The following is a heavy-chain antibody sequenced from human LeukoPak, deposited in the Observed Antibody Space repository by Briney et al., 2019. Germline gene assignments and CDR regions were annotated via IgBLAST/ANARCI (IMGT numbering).Heavy chain of an antibody. CDR1: GFTFSSYS. V-gene: IGHV3-48*04. Sequence: GGSLRLSCAASGFTFSSYSMNWVRQAPGKGLEWVSYISSSSSTIYYADSVKGRFTISRDNAKNSLYLQMNSLRAEDTAVFYCARDLGYSYGLMAYWGQGTLVTVSS. J-gene: IGHJ4*02. D-gene: IGHD5-18*01. CDR2: ISSSSSTI. CDR3: ARDLGYSYGLMAY.